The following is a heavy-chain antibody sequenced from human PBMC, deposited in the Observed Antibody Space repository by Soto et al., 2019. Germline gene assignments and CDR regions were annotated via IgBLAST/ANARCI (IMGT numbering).Heavy chain of an antibody. CDR1: GFTFSSYS. D-gene: IGHD2-2*01. Sequence: GGSLRLSCAASGFTFSSYSMNWVRQAPGKGLEWVSSISSSSSYIYYADSVKGRFTISRDNAKNSLYLQMNSLRAEDTAVYYCARLDCSSTSCYSHYGMDVWGQGTTVTVS. V-gene: IGHV3-21*01. CDR3: ARLDCSSTSCYSHYGMDV. J-gene: IGHJ6*02. CDR2: ISSSSSYI.